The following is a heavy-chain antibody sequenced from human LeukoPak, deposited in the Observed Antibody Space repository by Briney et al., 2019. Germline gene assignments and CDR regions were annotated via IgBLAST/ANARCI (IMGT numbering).Heavy chain of an antibody. V-gene: IGHV4-38-2*02. Sequence: ETLSLTCTISGYSISSGYYWGWIRQPPGKGLEWIASIYHSGSTYSNPSLRSRLTISVDTSKNQFSLRLSSVTAADTAVYYCARTNGIVGATGYWGQGTLVTVSS. D-gene: IGHD1-26*01. CDR2: IYHSGST. CDR3: ARTNGIVGATGY. J-gene: IGHJ4*02. CDR1: GYSISSGYY.